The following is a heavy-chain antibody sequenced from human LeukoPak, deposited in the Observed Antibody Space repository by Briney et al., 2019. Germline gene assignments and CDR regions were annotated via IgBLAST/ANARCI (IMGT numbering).Heavy chain of an antibody. Sequence: TGGSLRLSCATSGFTFDRYTIHWVRQAPGKGLEWVSLAGWAGGTTYYSDSVRGRFTISRDSGKNSVYLQMNSLTTDDTAFYFCAKELDTMFFDYWGQGALVTVSS. D-gene: IGHD3-10*02. J-gene: IGHJ4*02. V-gene: IGHV3-43*01. CDR3: AKELDTMFFDY. CDR1: GFTFDRYT. CDR2: AGWAGGTT.